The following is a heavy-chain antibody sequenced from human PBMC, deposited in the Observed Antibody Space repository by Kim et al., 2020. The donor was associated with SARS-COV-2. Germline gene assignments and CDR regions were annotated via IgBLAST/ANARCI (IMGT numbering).Heavy chain of an antibody. CDR1: GFTFSSYE. CDR3: ARAGNSYGPDYYGMGV. Sequence: GGSLRLSCAASGFTFSSYEMNWVRQAPGKGLEWVSYISSSGSTIYYADSVKGRFTISRDNAKNSLYLQMNSLRAEDTAVYYCARAGNSYGPDYYGMGVWGQGTTVPVTS. D-gene: IGHD5-18*01. V-gene: IGHV3-48*03. CDR2: ISSSGSTI. J-gene: IGHJ6*02.